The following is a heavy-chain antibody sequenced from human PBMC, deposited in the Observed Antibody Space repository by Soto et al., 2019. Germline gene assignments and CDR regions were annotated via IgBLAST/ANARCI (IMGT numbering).Heavy chain of an antibody. CDR1: GYTFTSYG. CDR2: ISAYNGNT. V-gene: IGHV1-18*01. D-gene: IGHD2-2*01. CDR3: ARLEVVPAAPDHYYYMDV. Sequence: QVQLVQSGAEVKKPGASVKVSCKASGYTFTSYGFSWVRQAPGQGLEWMGWISAYNGNTNYAQKLQGRVTMTTDTSTSTAYIELRSLRSYDTAVYYCARLEVVPAAPDHYYYMDVWGTGTTVTVSS. J-gene: IGHJ6*03.